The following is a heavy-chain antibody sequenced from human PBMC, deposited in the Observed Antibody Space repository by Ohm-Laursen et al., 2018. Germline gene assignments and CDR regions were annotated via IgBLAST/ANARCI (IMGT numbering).Heavy chain of an antibody. CDR2: INLSGGST. CDR3: ARAHGGSGPDAFDI. Sequence: ASVKVSCKASGYTFTSYYMHWVRQAPGQGLEWMGKINLSGGSTSYAQKFQGRVTMTRDTPTSTVYMELSSLRSEDPAVYYRARAHGGSGPDAFDIWGQGTMVTVSS. V-gene: IGHV1-46*01. CDR1: GYTFTSYY. D-gene: IGHD2-15*01. J-gene: IGHJ3*02.